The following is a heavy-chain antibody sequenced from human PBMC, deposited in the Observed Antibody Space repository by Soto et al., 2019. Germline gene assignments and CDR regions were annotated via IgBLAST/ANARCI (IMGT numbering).Heavy chain of an antibody. V-gene: IGHV4-59*01. J-gene: IGHJ4*02. CDR3: ARMNRYSSSSPPFDY. CDR2: VYYSGST. Sequence: QVQLQESGPGLVKPSETLSLTCTVSGGSISSYYWSWIRQPPGKGLEWIGYVYYSGSTNYNPSLKSRVTISVDTSKNQCSLKLSSVIAADTAVYYCARMNRYSSSSPPFDYWGQGTLVTVSS. D-gene: IGHD6-6*01. CDR1: GGSISSYY.